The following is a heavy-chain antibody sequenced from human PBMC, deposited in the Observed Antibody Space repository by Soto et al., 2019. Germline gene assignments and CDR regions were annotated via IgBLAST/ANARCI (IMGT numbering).Heavy chain of an antibody. J-gene: IGHJ5*02. CDR2: ISGSGDRT. CDR3: ARDRTGIAGNWFDP. V-gene: IGHV3-23*01. CDR1: GFTFRFYA. D-gene: IGHD2-21*01. Sequence: EAQLLESGGDLVPPGGSLRLSCAASGFTFRFYAVSWVRQAPGKGLEWVSGISGSGDRTYYADSVKGRFTISRDNSRNTMYLQMNSLRAEDTAVYYCARDRTGIAGNWFDPWGQGTLVTVSS.